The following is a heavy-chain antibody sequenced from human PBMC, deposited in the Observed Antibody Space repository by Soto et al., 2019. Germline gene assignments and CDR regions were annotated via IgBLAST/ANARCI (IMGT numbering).Heavy chain of an antibody. J-gene: IGHJ4*02. D-gene: IGHD6-19*01. Sequence: SQTLSLTCAISGDSVSSNSGAWNWIRQSPSRGLEWLGRTYYRTKWYNEYAVSVKSRIIINPDTPKNQFSLQLNSVTPEDTAVYYCARGDLALALYYSEYWGQVILVNVSS. CDR3: ARGDLALALYYSEY. V-gene: IGHV6-1*01. CDR1: GDSVSSNSGA. CDR2: TYYRTKWYN.